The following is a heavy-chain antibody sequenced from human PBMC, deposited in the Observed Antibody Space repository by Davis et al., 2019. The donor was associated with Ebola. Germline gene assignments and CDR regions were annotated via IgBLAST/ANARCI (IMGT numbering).Heavy chain of an antibody. V-gene: IGHV3-23*01. CDR3: AKRATVKVAGANYYNAMDV. CDR2: ISGSGGDP. D-gene: IGHD6-19*01. J-gene: IGHJ6*04. Sequence: GESLKISCAASGFTFSTYVMTWVRQAPGKGLEWVSRISGSGGDPHYADSVKGRFTISRDNSKNTLYLQMNSLRAEDTAVFYCAKRATVKVAGANYYNAMDVWGKGTTVTVSS. CDR1: GFTFSTYV.